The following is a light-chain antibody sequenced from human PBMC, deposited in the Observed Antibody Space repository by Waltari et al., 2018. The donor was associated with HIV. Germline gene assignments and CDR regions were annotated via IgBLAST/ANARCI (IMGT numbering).Light chain of an antibody. CDR2: SYN. CDR1: SSTIGSNT. Sequence: QSVLTQPPSASGTPGQRVTISCSGSSSTIGSNTVNWYQQLPGTAPKLLIYSYNLRPSGVPDRFSGSKSGTSASLAISGLQSEDEADYYCAAWDDSLKGPIFGGGTKVTVL. CDR3: AAWDDSLKGPI. J-gene: IGLJ2*01. V-gene: IGLV1-44*01.